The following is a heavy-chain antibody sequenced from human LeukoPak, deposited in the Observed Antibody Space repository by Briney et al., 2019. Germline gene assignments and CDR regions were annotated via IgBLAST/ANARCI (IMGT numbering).Heavy chain of an antibody. D-gene: IGHD3-10*01. V-gene: IGHV3-30*18. CDR3: AKDPYGSRYNWFDP. Sequence: PGRSLRLSCAASGFTFSSYGMHWVRQAPGKGLEWVAVISYDGSNKYYADSVKGRFTISRDNSKNTLYLQMNSLRAEDTAVYYCAKDPYGSRYNWFDPWGQGTLVTVSS. CDR2: ISYDGSNK. CDR1: GFTFSSYG. J-gene: IGHJ5*02.